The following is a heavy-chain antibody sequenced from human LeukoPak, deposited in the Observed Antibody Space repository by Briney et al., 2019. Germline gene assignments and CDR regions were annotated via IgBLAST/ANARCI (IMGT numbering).Heavy chain of an antibody. CDR2: SYYSGST. V-gene: IGHV4-59*01. J-gene: IGHJ3*02. Sequence: SETLSLTCSVSGGSISTYYWSWIRQPPGKGLEWIGYSYYSGSTQYNPSLKSRVTISVDTSKNQFSLKLSSVTAADTAVYYCARVRRVLITTNDAFDIWGQGTMVTVSS. CDR1: GGSISTYY. D-gene: IGHD3-22*01. CDR3: ARVRRVLITTNDAFDI.